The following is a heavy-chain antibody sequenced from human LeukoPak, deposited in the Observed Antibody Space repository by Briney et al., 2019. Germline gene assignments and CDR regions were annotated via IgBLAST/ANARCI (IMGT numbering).Heavy chain of an antibody. Sequence: PSETLSLTCTVSGGSTSGYYWSWIRQPPGKGLEWIGYIYYNGRANYNPSLESRVTISVDTSKNQFSLKLSSVTAADTAVYYCARGSSWGGGFDYWGQGTLVTVSS. CDR2: IYYNGRA. CDR1: GGSTSGYY. D-gene: IGHD6-13*01. CDR3: ARGSSWGGGFDY. V-gene: IGHV4-59*08. J-gene: IGHJ4*02.